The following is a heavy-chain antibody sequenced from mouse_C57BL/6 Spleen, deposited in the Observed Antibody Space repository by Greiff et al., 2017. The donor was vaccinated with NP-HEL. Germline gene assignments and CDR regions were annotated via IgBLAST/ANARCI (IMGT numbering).Heavy chain of an antibody. CDR1: GYTFTSYW. D-gene: IGHD2-3*01. Sequence: QVQLQQPGAELVRPGSSVKLSCKASGYTFTSYWMHWVKQRPIQGLEWIGNIDPSDSETHYNQKFKDKATLTVDKSSSTAYMQLSSLTSEDSAVYYCARFTGWLPGAMDYWGQGTSVTVSS. CDR3: ARFTGWLPGAMDY. J-gene: IGHJ4*01. CDR2: IDPSDSET. V-gene: IGHV1-52*01.